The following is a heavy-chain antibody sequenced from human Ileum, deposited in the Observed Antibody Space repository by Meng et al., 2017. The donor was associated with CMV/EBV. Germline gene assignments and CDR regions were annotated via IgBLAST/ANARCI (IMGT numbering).Heavy chain of an antibody. D-gene: IGHD3-9*01. CDR1: GFSVSNTY. CDR3: ARDQLTAFDI. Sequence: GESLKISCAASGFSVSNTYMSWVRQAPGKGLEWVSVIYTGGSTYYADSVKGRFSISRDNSKNAVFLQMNSLRAEDTAVYYCARDQLTAFDIWGQGTMVTVS. CDR2: IYTGGST. J-gene: IGHJ3*02. V-gene: IGHV3-53*01.